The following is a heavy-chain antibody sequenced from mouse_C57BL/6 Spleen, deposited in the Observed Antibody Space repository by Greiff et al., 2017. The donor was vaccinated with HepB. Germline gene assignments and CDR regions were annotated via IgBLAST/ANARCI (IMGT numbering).Heavy chain of an antibody. V-gene: IGHV2-2*01. CDR1: GFSLTSYG. D-gene: IGHD1-3*01. CDR2: IWSGGST. Sequence: VMLVESGPGLVQPSQSLSITCTVSGFSLTSYGVHWVRQSPGKGLEWLGVIWSGGSTDYNAAFISRLSISKDNSKSQVFFKMNSLQADDTAIYYCARGGSKTWFAYWGQGTLVTVSA. J-gene: IGHJ3*01. CDR3: ARGGSKTWFAY.